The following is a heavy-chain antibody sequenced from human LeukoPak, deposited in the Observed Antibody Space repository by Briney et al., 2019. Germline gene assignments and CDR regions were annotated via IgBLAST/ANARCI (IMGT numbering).Heavy chain of an antibody. CDR2: INPSGGST. Sequence: GASVKVSCKASGYTFTSYYTHWVRQAPGQGLEWMGIINPSGGSTSYAQKFQGRVTMTRDTSTSTVYMELSSLRSEDTAVYYCARGPRVLRYFDLLPSSFDYWCQGTLVTVSS. D-gene: IGHD3-9*01. J-gene: IGHJ4*02. V-gene: IGHV1-46*01. CDR1: GYTFTSYY. CDR3: ARGPRVLRYFDLLPSSFDY.